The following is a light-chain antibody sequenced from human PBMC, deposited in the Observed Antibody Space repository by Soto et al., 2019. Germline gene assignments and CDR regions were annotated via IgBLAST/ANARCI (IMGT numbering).Light chain of an antibody. CDR1: SSNIGTGYD. V-gene: IGLV1-40*01. CDR3: QSYDSSLSGSV. CDR2: DNI. Sequence: QSVLTQPPSVSGAPGQRVSISCTGNSSNIGTGYDVHWYQQFPGTAPRLLIYDNINRPSGVPDRFSGSKSGTSASLAITGLQADDEADYYCQSYDSSLSGSVFGGGTQLTVL. J-gene: IGLJ2*01.